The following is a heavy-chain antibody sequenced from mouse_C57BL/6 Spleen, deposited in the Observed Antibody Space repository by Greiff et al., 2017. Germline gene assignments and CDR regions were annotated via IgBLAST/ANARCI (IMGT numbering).Heavy chain of an antibody. CDR2: ISSGSSTI. Sequence: DVMLVESGGGLVKPGGSLKLSCAASGFTFSDYGMHWVRQAPEKGLEWVAYISSGSSTIYYADTVKGRFTISRDNAKNTLFLQMTSLRSEDTAMYYCARLGRGGYFDVWGTGTTVTVSS. J-gene: IGHJ1*03. CDR3: ARLGRGGYFDV. CDR1: GFTFSDYG. D-gene: IGHD4-1*01. V-gene: IGHV5-17*01.